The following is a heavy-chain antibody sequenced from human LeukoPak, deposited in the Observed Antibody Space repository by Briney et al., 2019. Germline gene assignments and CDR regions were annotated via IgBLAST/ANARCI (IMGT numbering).Heavy chain of an antibody. CDR1: GGSISSGGYY. CDR2: IYYSGST. V-gene: IGHV4-31*03. Sequence: SETLSLTCTVSGGSISSGGYYWSWIRQHPGKGLEWIGYIYYSGSTYYNPSLKSRVTISADTSENQFSLKMTSVTAANTAVYYCAREVGAASDSFDYWGQGTLVTVSS. D-gene: IGHD1-26*01. CDR3: AREVGAASDSFDY. J-gene: IGHJ4*02.